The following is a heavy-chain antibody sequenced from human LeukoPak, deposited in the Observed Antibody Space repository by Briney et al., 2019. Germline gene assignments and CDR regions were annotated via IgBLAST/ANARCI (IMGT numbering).Heavy chain of an antibody. D-gene: IGHD3-22*01. Sequence: GASVKVSCKASGYTFTSYDINWVRQATGQGLEWMGWMNPNSGNAGYAQKFQGRLTMTMKTSISTAYMELSSLRSEDTAVYYCARGQHHYDGSGSSYSFDDWGRGTLVTVSS. CDR2: MNPNSGNA. J-gene: IGHJ4*02. CDR3: ARGQHHYDGSGSSYSFDD. V-gene: IGHV1-8*01. CDR1: GYTFTSYD.